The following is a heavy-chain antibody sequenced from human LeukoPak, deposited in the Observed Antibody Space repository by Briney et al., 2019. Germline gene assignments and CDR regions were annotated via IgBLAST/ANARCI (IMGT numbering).Heavy chain of an antibody. D-gene: IGHD6-13*01. V-gene: IGHV3-11*01. J-gene: IGHJ5*02. CDR2: ISSSGSTI. CDR3: AIQPDSSWPYNWFDP. CDR1: GFTFSDYY. Sequence: PGGSLRLSCAASGFTFSDYYMSWIRQAPGKGLEWVSYISSSGSTIYYAGSVKGRFTISRDNAKNSLYLQMNSLRAEDTAVYYCAIQPDSSWPYNWFDPWGQGTLVTVSS.